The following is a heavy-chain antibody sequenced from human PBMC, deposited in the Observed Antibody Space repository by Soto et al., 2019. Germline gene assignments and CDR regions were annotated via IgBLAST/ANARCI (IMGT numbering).Heavy chain of an antibody. CDR3: AASIFYYVMDV. CDR2: IYPGDSDT. V-gene: IGHV5-51*01. Sequence: GESLKISCKGSGYTFTNYWIGWVRQMPGKGLEWMGIIYPGDSDTKYNPSFQGQVTISADKSITTTYLQWSSLKASDTAIYYCAASIFYYVMDVCGQGSTVTVYS. CDR1: GYTFTNYW. J-gene: IGHJ6*02.